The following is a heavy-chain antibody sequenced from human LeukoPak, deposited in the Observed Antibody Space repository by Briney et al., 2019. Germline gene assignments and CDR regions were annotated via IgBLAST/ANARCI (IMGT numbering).Heavy chain of an antibody. J-gene: IGHJ6*02. CDR2: INPNSGGT. CDR1: GYTFTSYY. CDR3: ASNWGAGVTYYYYGMDV. V-gene: IGHV1-2*06. Sequence: GASVKVSCKASGYTFTSYYMHWVRQAPGQGLEWMGRINPNSGGTNYAQKFQGRVTMTRDTSISTAYMELSRLRSDDTAVYYCASNWGAGVTYYYYGMDVWGQGTTVTVSS. D-gene: IGHD7-27*01.